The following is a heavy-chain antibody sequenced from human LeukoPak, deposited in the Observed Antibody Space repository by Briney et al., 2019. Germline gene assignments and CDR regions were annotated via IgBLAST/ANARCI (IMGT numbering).Heavy chain of an antibody. CDR2: INPDGSTT. V-gene: IGHV3-74*01. D-gene: IGHD3-16*01. CDR1: GFTFTTFW. J-gene: IGHJ5*02. Sequence: GGSLRLSCSASGFTFTTFWMNWVRQVREKGLVWVSLINPDGSTTTYADSVKGRFTISRDNAKNTVYLQMNSLGGEDTAIYYCARDLRGSPDRWGQGTLVTVSS. CDR3: ARDLRGSPDR.